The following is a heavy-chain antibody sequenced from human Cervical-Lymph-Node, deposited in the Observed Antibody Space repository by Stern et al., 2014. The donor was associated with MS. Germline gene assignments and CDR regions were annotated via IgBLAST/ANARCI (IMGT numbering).Heavy chain of an antibody. CDR1: GGSLSSSNW. Sequence: QVQLQESGPGLVKPSGTLSLTCTVSGGSLSSSNWWSWVRQTPGKGLDWLVEISHCGGTSSYPSLKRRATMSLDRSKRQFSLNLISVIAADTAVYYCVYGGFHSPFAYWGQGKLVTVSS. V-gene: IGHV4-4*02. CDR2: ISHCGGT. J-gene: IGHJ4*02. CDR3: VYGGFHSPFAY. D-gene: IGHD4-23*01.